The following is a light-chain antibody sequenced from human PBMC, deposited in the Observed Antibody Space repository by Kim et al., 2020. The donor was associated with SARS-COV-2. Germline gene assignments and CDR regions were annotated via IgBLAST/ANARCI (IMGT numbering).Light chain of an antibody. CDR1: RSDVGGYNY. J-gene: IGLJ2*01. CDR3: SSYTSSTTVV. CDR2: DVS. V-gene: IGLV2-14*03. Sequence: GQSITISCTGTRSDVGGYNYVSWYQQHPGKAPKLMIYDVSNRPSGVSNRFSGSKSANTASLTISGLQAEDEADYYCSSYTSSTTVVFGGGTQLTVL.